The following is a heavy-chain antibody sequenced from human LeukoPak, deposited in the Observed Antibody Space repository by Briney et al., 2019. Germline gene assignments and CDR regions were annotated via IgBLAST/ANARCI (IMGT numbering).Heavy chain of an antibody. J-gene: IGHJ6*02. D-gene: IGHD2-2*01. V-gene: IGHV3-30-3*01. CDR2: ISYDGSNK. CDR1: GFTFSSYA. CDR3: ARVLVVPAAPGYYYGMDV. Sequence: GGSLRLSCAASGFTFSSYAMHWVRQAPGKGLEWVAVISYDGSNKYYADSVKGRFTISRDNSKNTLYLQMNSLRAEDTAVYYCARVLVVPAAPGYYYGMDVWGQGTTVTVSS.